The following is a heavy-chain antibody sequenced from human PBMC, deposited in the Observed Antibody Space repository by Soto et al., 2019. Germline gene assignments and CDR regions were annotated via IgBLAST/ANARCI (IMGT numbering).Heavy chain of an antibody. Sequence: QVQLVQSGPEVQKPGASVKVSCKASGYVYTNYGISWVRQAPGQGLEWMGWISAYNYNTNYAQKFHDRVTMTIDPSTTTAYMELRSLGSDDTAVYYCARVSRGGAIGTGWHDSWGQGTLVTVSS. CDR1: GYVYTNYG. D-gene: IGHD3-16*01. J-gene: IGHJ5*01. V-gene: IGHV1-18*01. CDR3: ARVSRGGAIGTGWHDS. CDR2: ISAYNYNT.